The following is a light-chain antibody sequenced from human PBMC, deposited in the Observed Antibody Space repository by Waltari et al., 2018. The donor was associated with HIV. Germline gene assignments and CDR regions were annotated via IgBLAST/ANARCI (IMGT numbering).Light chain of an antibody. CDR3: QQFNSYSGA. CDR2: KAS. Sequence: DIQMTQSPSTLSASVGERVTITCRASQSISNWLAWYQRKPGKAPKLLIYKASTLESGVPSRFSGSGSETEFTLTISSLQPDDFATYYCQQFNSYSGAFGQGTKVEIK. CDR1: QSISNW. J-gene: IGKJ1*01. V-gene: IGKV1-5*03.